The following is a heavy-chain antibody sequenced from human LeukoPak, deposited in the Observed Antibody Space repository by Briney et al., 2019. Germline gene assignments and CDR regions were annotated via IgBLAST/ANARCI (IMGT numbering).Heavy chain of an antibody. V-gene: IGHV3-74*01. CDR1: GFTLRNYW. D-gene: IGHD3-22*01. J-gene: IGHJ4*01. CDR2: ISGDGSVT. CDR3: ARNSSSSGGSAYYLDY. Sequence: GGSLRLSCTASGFTLRNYWMDWVRQVPGKRLVWVSRISGDGSVTNYADSVQGRFTISRDNANNILYLQINSLRSEDTAVYYCARNSSSSGGSAYYLDYWGHGTLVTVSS.